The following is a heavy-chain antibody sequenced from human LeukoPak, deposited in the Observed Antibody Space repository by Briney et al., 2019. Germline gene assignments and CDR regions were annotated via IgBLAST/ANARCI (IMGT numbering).Heavy chain of an antibody. CDR1: GFNFHDYG. V-gene: IGHV3-20*04. Sequence: GGSLRLSCAASGFNFHDYGMTWVRQAPGEGLEWVSGISWNGGSTTYADSVKDRFTISRDNANNSLYLQMNSLRGEDTALYYCARGSGSYSTYFDFWGQGTLVTVSS. J-gene: IGHJ4*02. CDR3: ARGSGSYSTYFDF. D-gene: IGHD1-26*01. CDR2: ISWNGGST.